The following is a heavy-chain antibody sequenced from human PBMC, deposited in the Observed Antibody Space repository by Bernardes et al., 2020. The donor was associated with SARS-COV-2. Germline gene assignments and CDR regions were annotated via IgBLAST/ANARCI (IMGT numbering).Heavy chain of an antibody. CDR1: GGSFSGYY. J-gene: IGHJ4*02. Sequence: SETLSLTCGVSGGSFSGYYWSWIRQPPGKGLEWIGEISHGGSTNYKPSLKSRITITIETSKNHFSLKLSSMTAADTAVYYCSRVDWRCSCDNCYHYFDYWGQGTLVAVSS. V-gene: IGHV4-34*01. D-gene: IGHD2-15*01. CDR2: ISHGGST. CDR3: SRVDWRCSCDNCYHYFDY.